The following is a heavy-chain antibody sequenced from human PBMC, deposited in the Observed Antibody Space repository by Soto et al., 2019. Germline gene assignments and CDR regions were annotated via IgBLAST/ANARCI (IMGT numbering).Heavy chain of an antibody. J-gene: IGHJ4*02. V-gene: IGHV3-53*01. CDR2: SDGGHNK. CDR1: GFTVSSNY. CDR3: ARVSGYSVYYDY. D-gene: IGHD5-12*01. Sequence: HPGGSLRLSCAASGFTVSSNYMSWVRQAPGKGLEWVSGISDGGHNKYYAESVRGRFTISRDNSKNTLFLQMNSLRAEDTAVYYCARVSGYSVYYDYWGQGALVTVSS.